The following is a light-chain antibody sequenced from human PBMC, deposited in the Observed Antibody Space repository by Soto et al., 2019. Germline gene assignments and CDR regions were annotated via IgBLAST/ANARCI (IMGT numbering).Light chain of an antibody. Sequence: QAVVTQPPSASEAPGQRVTISCSGGSSNIGSKTVTWYQHVSGTAPKLLMYSNDQRPSGVPDRFSGSKSGTSAPLAISGLQAEDEGDYFWAAWDDSLKSFVFGTGTKVTVL. CDR2: SND. J-gene: IGLJ1*01. V-gene: IGLV1-44*01. CDR3: AAWDDSLKSFV. CDR1: SSNIGSKT.